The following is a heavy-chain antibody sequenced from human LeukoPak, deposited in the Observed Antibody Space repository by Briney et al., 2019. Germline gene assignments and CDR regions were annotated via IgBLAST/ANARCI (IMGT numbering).Heavy chain of an antibody. D-gene: IGHD3-16*01. CDR1: GESFSGYY. Sequence: PSETLSLTCAVYGESFSGYYWSWIRQPPGKGLEWIGEINHSGSTNYNPSLKSRVTISVDTSKNQLSLKLSSVTAADTAVYYCARSYDWYFDYWGQGTLVTVS. CDR2: INHSGST. CDR3: ARSYDWYFDY. J-gene: IGHJ4*02. V-gene: IGHV4-34*01.